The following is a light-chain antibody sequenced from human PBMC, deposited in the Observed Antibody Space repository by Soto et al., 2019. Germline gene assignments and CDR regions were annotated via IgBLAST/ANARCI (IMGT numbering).Light chain of an antibody. CDR2: EVS. Sequence: QSVLTQPPSASGSPGQSVTISCTGTKNDIGGYNYVSWYQQHPGKAPKLMIYEVSNRPSGVSNRFSGSKSGNTASLTISGLQAEDEADYYCSSYTSSSPYVFGTGTKLTVL. CDR3: SSYTSSSPYV. CDR1: KNDIGGYNY. J-gene: IGLJ1*01. V-gene: IGLV2-14*01.